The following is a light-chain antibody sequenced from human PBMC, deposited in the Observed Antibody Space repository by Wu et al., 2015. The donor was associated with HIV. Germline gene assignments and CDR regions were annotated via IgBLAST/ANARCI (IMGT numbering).Light chain of an antibody. J-gene: IGKJ5*01. CDR2: GAS. CDR1: QGVGSF. CDR3: QQRSMWPVT. V-gene: IGKV3-11*01. Sequence: EIVLTQSPATLSLSPGERATLSCRASQGVGSFLAWYAQRDGQSPRLLIYGASNRATGIPARFSGSGSGTDFTLTISSLEPEDFAVYYCQQRSMWPVTFGQGTRLGMK.